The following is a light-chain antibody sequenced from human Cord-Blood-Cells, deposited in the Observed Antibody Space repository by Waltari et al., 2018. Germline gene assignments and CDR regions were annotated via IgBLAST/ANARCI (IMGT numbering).Light chain of an antibody. CDR1: SSDVGSYKP. Sequence: QSALTQPASVSGSPGQSLPISCTGTSSDVGSYKPVSWYQQHPGKAPKLMIYEGSKRPSGVSNRFSGSKSGNTASLTISGLQAEDEADYYCCSYAGSSTVVFGGGTKLTVL. V-gene: IGLV2-23*01. CDR2: EGS. J-gene: IGLJ2*01. CDR3: CSYAGSSTVV.